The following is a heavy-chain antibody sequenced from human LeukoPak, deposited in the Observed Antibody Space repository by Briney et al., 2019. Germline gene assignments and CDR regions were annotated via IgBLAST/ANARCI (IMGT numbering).Heavy chain of an antibody. D-gene: IGHD6-13*01. CDR1: GFTFSSYC. V-gene: IGHV3-74*01. CDR2: INSDGSST. J-gene: IGHJ5*02. Sequence: GGSLSLSCAASGFTFSSYCMHWIRQAPGKGLEWVSRINSDGSSTTYEDSVKGRFTISRDNAKNTLYLQMNSLRAEDTAVYYCVRVYSSTWYSEFDPWGQGTLVTVSS. CDR3: VRVYSSTWYSEFDP.